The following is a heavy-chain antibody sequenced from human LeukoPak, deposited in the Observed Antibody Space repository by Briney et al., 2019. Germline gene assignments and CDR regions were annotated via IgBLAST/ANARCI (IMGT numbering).Heavy chain of an antibody. V-gene: IGHV1-8*03. CDR3: ARVFGDEADTAMVTGY. J-gene: IGHJ4*02. Sequence: ASVKVSCKTSGYTFTNFDINWVRQASGHGLEWMGWMNPNSGNTGYAQKFQGRVTITRNTSISTAYMELSSLRSEDTAVYYCARVFGDEADTAMVTGYWGQGTLVTVSS. CDR2: MNPNSGNT. CDR1: GYTFTNFD. D-gene: IGHD5-18*01.